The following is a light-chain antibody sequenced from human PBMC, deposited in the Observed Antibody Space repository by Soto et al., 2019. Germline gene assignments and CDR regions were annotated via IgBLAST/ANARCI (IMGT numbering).Light chain of an antibody. J-gene: IGKJ4*01. Sequence: EIVLTQSPGTLSLSPGERATLSCRASQSVSSSYLAWYQQTPGQANRLLISGASSRATGIPDRFSGSGSGTDFTLTISRMEPEDFAVYYCHQYDSSPLTFGGGTKVDIK. CDR2: GAS. V-gene: IGKV3-20*01. CDR1: QSVSSSY. CDR3: HQYDSSPLT.